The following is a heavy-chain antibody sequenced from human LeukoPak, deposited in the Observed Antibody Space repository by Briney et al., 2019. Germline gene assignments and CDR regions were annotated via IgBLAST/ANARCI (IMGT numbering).Heavy chain of an antibody. V-gene: IGHV1-69*06. Sequence: GASVKVSCKPSGGIFSSYAISWGRQAPGQGFEWMGGIIPIFGTANYAQKFQGRVTITADKSTSTAYMELSSLRSEDTAVYYCARETTAAAGTIPDYWGQGTLVTVSS. D-gene: IGHD6-13*01. CDR3: ARETTAAAGTIPDY. CDR1: GGIFSSYA. CDR2: IIPIFGTA. J-gene: IGHJ4*02.